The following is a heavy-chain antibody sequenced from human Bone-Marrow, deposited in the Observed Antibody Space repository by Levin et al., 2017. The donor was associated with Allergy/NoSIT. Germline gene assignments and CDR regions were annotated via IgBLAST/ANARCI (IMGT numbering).Heavy chain of an antibody. CDR1: GFTVSDRY. CDR3: ARVPQRGRSTEN. J-gene: IGHJ4*02. D-gene: IGHD2-2*01. CDR2: IYSNGFT. Sequence: GESLKISCAASGFTVSDRYMSWIRQAPGKGLEWVSCIYSNGFTNYGDSVKGRFTISRDHSKNTLFLQMNDLRREDTAMYFCARVPQRGRSTENWGRGTLVTVSS. V-gene: IGHV3-66*02.